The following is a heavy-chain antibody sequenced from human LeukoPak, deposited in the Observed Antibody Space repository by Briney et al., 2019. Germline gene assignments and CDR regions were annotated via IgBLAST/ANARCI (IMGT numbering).Heavy chain of an antibody. J-gene: IGHJ4*02. CDR3: AREEVFRSGCYGDLDL. V-gene: IGHV4-61*09. D-gene: IGHD3-3*01. CDR2: IYTSGST. Sequence: SETLSLTCTAPGGSISSGRYYWSWIRQPAEKGLEWIGHIYTSGSTNYNPSLKSRVTISIDKPKNQFSLKLTSVTAADTAVYYCAREEVFRSGCYGDLDLWGQGTLVTVSS. CDR1: GGSISSGRYY.